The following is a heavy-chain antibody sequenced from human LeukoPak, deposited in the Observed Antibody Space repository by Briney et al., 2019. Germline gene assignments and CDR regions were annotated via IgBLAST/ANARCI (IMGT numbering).Heavy chain of an antibody. J-gene: IGHJ5*02. D-gene: IGHD6-13*01. Sequence: SETLSLTCAVYGGSFSGYYWSWIRQPPGKGLEWIGEINHSGSTNYNPSLKSRVTISVDTSKNQFSLKLSSVTAADTAVYYCAKGDPFRAGWFDPWGQGILVTVSS. CDR3: AKGDPFRAGWFDP. V-gene: IGHV4-34*01. CDR1: GGSFSGYY. CDR2: INHSGST.